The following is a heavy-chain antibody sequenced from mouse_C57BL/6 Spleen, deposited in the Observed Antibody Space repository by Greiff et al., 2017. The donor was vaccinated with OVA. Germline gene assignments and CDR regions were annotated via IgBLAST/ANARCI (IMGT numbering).Heavy chain of an antibody. V-gene: IGHV5-17*01. CDR3: AMEWVYDVYYVEAMDY. Sequence: DVHLVESGGGLVKPGGSLKLSCAASGFTFSDYGMHWVRQAPEKGLEWVAYISSGSSTIYYADTVKGRFTISRDNAKNTLFLQMTSLRSEDTAMYYCAMEWVYDVYYVEAMDYWGQGTSVTVSS. J-gene: IGHJ4*01. CDR1: GFTFSDYG. D-gene: IGHD2-3*01. CDR2: ISSGSSTI.